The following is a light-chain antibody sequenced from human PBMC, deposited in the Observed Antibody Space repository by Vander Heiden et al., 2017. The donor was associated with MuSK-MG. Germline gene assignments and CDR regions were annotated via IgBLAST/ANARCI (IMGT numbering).Light chain of an antibody. CDR1: QSISSY. V-gene: IGKV1-39*01. Sequence: DIQMTQSPSSLSASVGDRVTITCRASQSISSYLNWYQQKPGKAPKLLIYAASSLQSGVPSRFSGSGYGTDFTLTISSLQPEDFAPYYCQQSDSTPLFTFGHGTKVXIK. CDR2: AAS. CDR3: QQSDSTPLFT. J-gene: IGKJ3*01.